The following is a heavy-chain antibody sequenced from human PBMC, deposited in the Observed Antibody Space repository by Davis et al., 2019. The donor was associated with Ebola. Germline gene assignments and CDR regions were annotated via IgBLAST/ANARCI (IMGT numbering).Heavy chain of an antibody. Sequence: PGGSLRLSCAASGFTVSSNYMSWVRQAPGKGLEWVSVIYSGGSTYYADSVKGRFTISRDNSKNTLYLQMNSLRAEDTAVYYCARDRSERCSSTSCPRNYYYYYMDVWGKGTTVTVSS. CDR2: IYSGGST. D-gene: IGHD2-2*01. J-gene: IGHJ6*03. V-gene: IGHV3-53*01. CDR1: GFTVSSNY. CDR3: ARDRSERCSSTSCPRNYYYYYMDV.